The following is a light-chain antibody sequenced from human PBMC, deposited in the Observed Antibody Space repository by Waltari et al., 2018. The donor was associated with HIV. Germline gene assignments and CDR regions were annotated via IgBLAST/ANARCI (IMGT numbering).Light chain of an antibody. Sequence: SYELTQPPSVSVSPGQTARITCSGNKLGDKYACWYQQKPGQSPVLVMYQDDRRPAGIPERFSGSNSGNTATLTISGTQAMDEADYYCQAWDRSTTVVFGGVTKVTVL. V-gene: IGLV3-1*01. J-gene: IGLJ2*01. CDR1: KLGDKY. CDR3: QAWDRSTTVV. CDR2: QDD.